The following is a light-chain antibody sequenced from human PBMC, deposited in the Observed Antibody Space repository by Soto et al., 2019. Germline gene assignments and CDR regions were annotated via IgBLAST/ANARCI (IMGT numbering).Light chain of an antibody. CDR2: KVS. CDR1: QSPVSSNGNTF. J-gene: IGKJ1*01. CDR3: MQATHWPWT. Sequence: DVVMTQSPLSLPVTLVPPASISCRSSQSPVSSNGNTFVIWFQQRPGQSPRRLIYKVSNRDSAVPERFTGSGSGTEFTLEISRVEAEDVEVYYCMQATHWPWTFGQGTKVEIK. V-gene: IGKV2-30*01.